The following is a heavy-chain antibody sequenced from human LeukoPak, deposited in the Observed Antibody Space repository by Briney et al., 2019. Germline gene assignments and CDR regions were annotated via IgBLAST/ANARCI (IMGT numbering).Heavy chain of an antibody. CDR1: GGSISSYY. CDR2: ISGSGDST. V-gene: IGHV3-23*01. CDR3: AKGIDVQQHLVPFDY. J-gene: IGHJ4*02. Sequence: PSETLSLTCTVSGGSISSYYWSWIRQPPGKGLEWVSAISGSGDSTFYADSVKGRFTISRDNSKNTLSLQMNSLRAEDTALYYCAKGIDVQQHLVPFDYWGQGTLVTVSS. D-gene: IGHD6-13*01.